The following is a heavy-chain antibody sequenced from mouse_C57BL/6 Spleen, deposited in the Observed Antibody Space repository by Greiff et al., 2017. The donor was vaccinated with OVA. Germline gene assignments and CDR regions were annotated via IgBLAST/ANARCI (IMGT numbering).Heavy chain of an antibody. V-gene: IGHV1-26*01. CDR1: GYTFTDYY. CDR2: INPNNGGT. CDR3: ARSGAGVTTGGFDY. D-gene: IGHD2-2*01. J-gene: IGHJ2*01. Sequence: VQLQQSGPELVKPGASVKISCKASGYTFTDYYMNWVKQSHGKSLEWIGDINPNNGGTSYNQKFKGKATLTVDKSSSTAYMELRSLTSEDSAVYYCARSGAGVTTGGFDYWGQGTTLTVSS.